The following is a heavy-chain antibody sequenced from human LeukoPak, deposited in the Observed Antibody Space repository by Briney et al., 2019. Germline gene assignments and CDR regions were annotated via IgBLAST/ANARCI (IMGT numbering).Heavy chain of an antibody. CDR3: AKERMGIAVAGTFDY. CDR1: GFTFDDYW. V-gene: IGHV3-7*03. J-gene: IGHJ4*02. Sequence: GGSLRLTCGASGFTFDDYWMSWVRQAPGQGLEWVANINQDGSEKYYLDSAKGRFTISRDNARNSLYLQMNSLRAEDTAVYYCAKERMGIAVAGTFDYWGQGTLVTVSS. CDR2: INQDGSEK. D-gene: IGHD6-19*01.